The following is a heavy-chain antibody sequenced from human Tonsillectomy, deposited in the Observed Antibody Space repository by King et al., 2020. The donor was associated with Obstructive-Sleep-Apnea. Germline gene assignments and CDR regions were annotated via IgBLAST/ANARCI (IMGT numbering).Heavy chain of an antibody. V-gene: IGHV4-59*08. CDR1: GGSISSYY. D-gene: IGHD3-22*01. CDR3: ARSLDSSGYYYTNY. Sequence: HVQLQESGPGLVKPSETLSLTCTVSGGSISSYYWSWIRQPPGKGLEWIGDISYSGSTNYNPSLKSRVTISVDTSKNQFSLKLSSVTAADTAVYYCARSLDSSGYYYTNYWGQGTLVTVSS. CDR2: ISYSGST. J-gene: IGHJ4*02.